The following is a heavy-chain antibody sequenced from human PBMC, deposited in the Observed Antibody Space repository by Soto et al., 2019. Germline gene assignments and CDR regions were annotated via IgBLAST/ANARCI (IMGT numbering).Heavy chain of an antibody. J-gene: IGHJ4*02. V-gene: IGHV1-8*01. CDR1: GYTFTTYD. D-gene: IGHD5-18*01. Sequence: QVQLVQSGAEVKRPGASVKVSCEASGYTFTTYDINWVRQATGQGLEWMGLMNPSSGNTAYAQKFQGRVTLTGDTSTGTAYMELSSLRFEDTDVYYCARGRIQLWDYYFDSWGQGTLVTVSS. CDR2: MNPSSGNT. CDR3: ARGRIQLWDYYFDS.